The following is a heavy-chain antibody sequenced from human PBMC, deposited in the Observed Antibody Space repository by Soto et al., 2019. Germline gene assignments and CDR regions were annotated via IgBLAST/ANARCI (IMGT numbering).Heavy chain of an antibody. J-gene: IGHJ4*02. CDR2: ISGSGGST. V-gene: IGHV3-23*01. Sequence: GGSLRLSCAASGFTFSSYAMSWVRQAPGKGLEWVSAISGSGGSTYYADSVKGRFTISRDNSKNTLYLQMNSLRAEDTAVYYCAKDGLYYYGSGSDFDYWGQGTLVTVSS. CDR1: GFTFSSYA. D-gene: IGHD3-10*01. CDR3: AKDGLYYYGSGSDFDY.